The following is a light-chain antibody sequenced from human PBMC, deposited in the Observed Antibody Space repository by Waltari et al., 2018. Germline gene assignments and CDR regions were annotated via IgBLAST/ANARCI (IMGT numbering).Light chain of an antibody. CDR2: QDT. Sequence: SSELTQPPSVSVSPGQTASVTCSGETLGNKTASWNQQKPGQSPVLVIYQDTKRPSGIPERFSGSNSGNTATLTITGTQALDEADYYCQAWDSNTAHYVFGTGTKVTVL. V-gene: IGLV3-1*01. CDR3: QAWDSNTAHYV. CDR1: TLGNKT. J-gene: IGLJ1*01.